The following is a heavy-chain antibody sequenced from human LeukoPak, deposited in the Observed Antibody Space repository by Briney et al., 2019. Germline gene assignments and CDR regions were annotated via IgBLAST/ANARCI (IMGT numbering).Heavy chain of an antibody. CDR1: GSTFSDYY. V-gene: IGHV3-11*01. D-gene: IGHD3-22*01. Sequence: PGGSLRLSCAASGSTFSDYYMSWIRQAPGKGLEWVSYISSSGSTIYYADSVKGRFTISRDNAKNPLYLQMNSLRAEDTAVYYCARAHYYDSSGYPLDYWGQGTLVTVSS. CDR2: ISSSGSTI. J-gene: IGHJ4*02. CDR3: ARAHYYDSSGYPLDY.